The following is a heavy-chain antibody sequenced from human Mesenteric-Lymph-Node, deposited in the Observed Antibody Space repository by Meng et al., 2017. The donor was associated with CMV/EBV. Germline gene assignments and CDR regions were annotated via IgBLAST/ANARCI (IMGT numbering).Heavy chain of an antibody. CDR3: ARDQVNDYGDPGRGYYGMDV. Sequence: LRLSCTVSGGSVSSGSYYWSWIRQPPGKGLEFIGYIYYSGSTTYNPSLKSRVTISVDTSKNQFSLKLTSVTAADTAVYYCARDQVNDYGDPGRGYYGMDVWGQGTTVTVSS. D-gene: IGHD4-17*01. V-gene: IGHV4-61*01. CDR2: IYYSGST. J-gene: IGHJ6*02. CDR1: GGSVSSGSYY.